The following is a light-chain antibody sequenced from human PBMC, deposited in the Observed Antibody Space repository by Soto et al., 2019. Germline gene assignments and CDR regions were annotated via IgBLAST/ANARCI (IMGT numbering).Light chain of an antibody. Sequence: DIPLTQSPSFLSASIGDRVTITCRASQGINSYLAWYQQKPGKAPKLLIYAASILQSWVTSRFSGSGSGSEFIFTVSSRQPEDVATYYCQQLNSNPFAFVPGKKVD. CDR2: AAS. J-gene: IGKJ3*01. CDR1: QGINSY. CDR3: QQLNSNPFA. V-gene: IGKV1-9*01.